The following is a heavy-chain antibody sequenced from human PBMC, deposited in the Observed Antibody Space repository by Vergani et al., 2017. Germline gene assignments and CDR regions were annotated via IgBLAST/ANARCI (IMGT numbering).Heavy chain of an antibody. Sequence: QVQLVESGGGVVQPGRSLRLSCAASGFTFSSYGMHWVRQAPGKGLEWVAVIWYDGSNKYYADSVKGRFTISRDNSKNTLYLQMNSLRAEDTAVYYCARVYYYDSSGYYYRLYYGMDVWGQGTTVTVSS. CDR1: GFTFSSYG. J-gene: IGHJ6*02. CDR3: ARVYYYDSSGYYYRLYYGMDV. CDR2: IWYDGSNK. D-gene: IGHD3-22*01. V-gene: IGHV3-33*08.